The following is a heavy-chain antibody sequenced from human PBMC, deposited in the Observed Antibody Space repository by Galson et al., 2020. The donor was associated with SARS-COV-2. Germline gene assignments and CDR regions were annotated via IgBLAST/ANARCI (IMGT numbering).Heavy chain of an antibody. J-gene: IGHJ4*02. V-gene: IGHV3-30*03. D-gene: IGHD3-10*01. Sequence: GESLKISCAASGFTFSNFGMHWVRQAPGKGLEWVAVISNDGTNTYYTDSVKGRFSISGDNSKNTLYLQMNSLRVEDTAVYYCARSLWFGEILSPFDYWGQGVQVTVSS. CDR2: ISNDGTNT. CDR3: ARSLWFGEILSPFDY. CDR1: GFTFSNFG.